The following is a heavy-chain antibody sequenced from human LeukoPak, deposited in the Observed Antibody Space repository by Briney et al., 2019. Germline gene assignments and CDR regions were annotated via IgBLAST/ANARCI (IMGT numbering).Heavy chain of an antibody. V-gene: IGHV3-33*01. D-gene: IGHD2-2*03. J-gene: IGHJ1*01. Sequence: PGRSLRLSCAASGFTFSSYGMHWVRQAPGKGLEWVAVIWYDGSNKYYADSVKGRFTISRDNSKNTLYLQMNSLRAENTAVYYCARDGYCSSTSCYYFQHWGQGTLVTVSS. CDR3: ARDGYCSSTSCYYFQH. CDR1: GFTFSSYG. CDR2: IWYDGSNK.